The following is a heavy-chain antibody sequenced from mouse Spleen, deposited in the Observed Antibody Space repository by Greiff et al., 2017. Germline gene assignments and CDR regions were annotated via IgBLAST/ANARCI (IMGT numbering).Heavy chain of an antibody. D-gene: IGHD3-1*01. CDR1: GYAFSSYW. V-gene: IGHV1-80*01. CDR2: IYPGDGDT. J-gene: IGHJ2*01. Sequence: QVQLKESGAELVRPGSSVKISCKASGYAFSSYWMNWVKQRPGQGLEWIGQIYPGDGDTNYNGKFKGKATLTADKSSSTAYMQLSSLTSEDSAVYFCARRQLGLRSHFDYWGQGTTLTVSS. CDR3: ARRQLGLRSHFDY.